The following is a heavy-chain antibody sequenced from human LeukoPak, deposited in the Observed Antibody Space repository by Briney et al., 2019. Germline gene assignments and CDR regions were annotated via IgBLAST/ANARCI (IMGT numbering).Heavy chain of an antibody. CDR2: ISGSGRST. CDR3: VKASSSSWSSFDY. D-gene: IGHD6-13*01. CDR1: ESTFITHA. J-gene: IGHJ4*02. Sequence: GGSLRLSCAASESTFITHAMNWVRQAPGKGPEWVATISGSGRSTYYADSVKGRFTISRDNSKHTLFLQMASLRAEDTAVYYCVKASSSSWSSFDYWGQGTLVAVSS. V-gene: IGHV3-23*01.